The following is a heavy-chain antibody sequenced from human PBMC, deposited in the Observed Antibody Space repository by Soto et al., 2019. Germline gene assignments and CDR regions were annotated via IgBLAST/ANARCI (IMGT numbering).Heavy chain of an antibody. Sequence: PGGSRRLSCAASGLTFSSYGMHWVRQAPGKGLEWVAVIWYDGSNKYYADSVKGRFTISRDNSKNTLYLQMNSLRAEDTAVYYCAIVSAGYPRPDYWGQGTLVTVSS. CDR1: GLTFSSYG. D-gene: IGHD5-12*01. J-gene: IGHJ4*02. V-gene: IGHV3-33*08. CDR3: AIVSAGYPRPDY. CDR2: IWYDGSNK.